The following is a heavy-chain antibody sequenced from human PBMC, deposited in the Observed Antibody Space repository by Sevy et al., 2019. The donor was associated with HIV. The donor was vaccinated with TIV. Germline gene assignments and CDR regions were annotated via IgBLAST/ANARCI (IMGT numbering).Heavy chain of an antibody. CDR3: AREGRITMVQGVIMRHYYYGMDV. CDR1: GDSVSSNSAA. Sequence: SQTLSLTCAISGDSVSSNSAAWNWIRQSPSRGLEWLGRTYYRSKWYNDYAVSVKSRITINPDTSKNQFSLQLNSVTPEDTAAYYCAREGRITMVQGVIMRHYYYGMDVWGQGTTVTVSS. CDR2: TYYRSKWYN. D-gene: IGHD3-10*01. J-gene: IGHJ6*02. V-gene: IGHV6-1*01.